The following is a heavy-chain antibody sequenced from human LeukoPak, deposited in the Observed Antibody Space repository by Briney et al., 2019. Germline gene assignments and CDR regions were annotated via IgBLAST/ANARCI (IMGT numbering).Heavy chain of an antibody. D-gene: IGHD4-17*01. J-gene: IGHJ4*02. Sequence: QPGGSLRLSCAASEFTFSNYALHWVRQAPGKGLEWVAVISYDGSNKYYADSVKGRFTISRDNSKNTLYLQMNSLRAEDTAVYYCTYAKRHWGQGTLVTVSS. CDR2: ISYDGSNK. CDR1: EFTFSNYA. V-gene: IGHV3-30*04. CDR3: TYAKRH.